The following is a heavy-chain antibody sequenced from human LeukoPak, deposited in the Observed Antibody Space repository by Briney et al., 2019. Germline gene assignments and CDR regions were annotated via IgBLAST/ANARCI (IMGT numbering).Heavy chain of an antibody. CDR1: GGSISRDY. V-gene: IGHV4-4*07. CDR2: ISASGAT. J-gene: IGHJ4*02. D-gene: IGHD4-11*01. Sequence: SETLSLTCTASGGSISRDYWTSIRQPAGKGLEWIWRISASGATNYYPSLKSRGTISLDKSQVQFSLYVSSVAAADTAVYYWARLGNPNGYINYETFDSWGQGTLVTVSS. CDR3: ARLGNPNGYINYETFDS.